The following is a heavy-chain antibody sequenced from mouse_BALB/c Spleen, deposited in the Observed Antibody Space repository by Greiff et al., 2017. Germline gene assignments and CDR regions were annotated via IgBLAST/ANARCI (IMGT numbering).Heavy chain of an antibody. Sequence: ESGPSLVKPSQTLSLTCSVTGDSITSGYWNWIRKFPGNKLEYMGYISYSGSTYYNPSLKSRISITRDTSKNQYYLQLNSVTTEDTATYYCARRGVVDYYFDYWGQGTTLTVSS. V-gene: IGHV3-8*02. D-gene: IGHD1-1*01. CDR2: ISYSGST. CDR1: GDSITSGY. J-gene: IGHJ2*01. CDR3: ARRGVVDYYFDY.